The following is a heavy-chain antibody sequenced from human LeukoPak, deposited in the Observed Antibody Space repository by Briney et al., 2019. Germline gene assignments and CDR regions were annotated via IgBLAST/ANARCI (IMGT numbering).Heavy chain of an antibody. CDR2: INPNSGGT. D-gene: IGHD5-12*01. V-gene: IGHV1-2*02. CDR3: ARGRFSGYGAD. J-gene: IGHJ4*02. CDR1: GYTSIDYF. Sequence: ASVKVSCKASGYTSIDYFMHWVRQAPGQGLEWMGWINPNSGGTNFAQKFQGRVTMTRDTFISTAYMELSSLTSDDTAVYYCARGRFSGYGADWGQGTLVTVSS.